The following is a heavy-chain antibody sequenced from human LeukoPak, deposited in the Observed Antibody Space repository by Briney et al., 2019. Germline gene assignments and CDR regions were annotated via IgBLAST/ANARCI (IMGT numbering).Heavy chain of an antibody. J-gene: IGHJ3*02. CDR3: ARDGSMIDAFDI. V-gene: IGHV3-7*01. Sequence: PGGSLRLSCTASGFTFSNFWMGWVRQAPGKGLEWVANIKQDETEKFYLGSVKGRFTISRDNAKNTLYLQMNSLRAEDAAVYYCARDGSMIDAFDIWGQGTMVTVSS. CDR2: IKQDETEK. CDR1: GFTFSNFW. D-gene: IGHD3-22*01.